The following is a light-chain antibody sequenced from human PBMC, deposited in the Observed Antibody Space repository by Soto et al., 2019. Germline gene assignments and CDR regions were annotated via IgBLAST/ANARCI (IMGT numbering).Light chain of an antibody. CDR2: GAS. Sequence: EIVMTQPPVTRSVSPGERATLSFRSSQSVRENLAWYQQKPGQSPRLLIFGASARATDIPARFRGSGSGTEFTLTISSLQPDDFDTYYCQHYNSYPYTFGQGTKVDIK. V-gene: IGKV3-15*01. CDR1: QSVREN. J-gene: IGKJ2*01. CDR3: QHYNSYPYT.